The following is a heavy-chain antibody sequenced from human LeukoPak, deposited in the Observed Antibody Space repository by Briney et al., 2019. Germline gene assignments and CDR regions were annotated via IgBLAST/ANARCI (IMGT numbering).Heavy chain of an antibody. CDR3: ARETSQKGAHYMDV. CDR2: IYYSGNT. V-gene: IGHV4-39*02. CDR1: GVSISSSNSY. J-gene: IGHJ6*03. Sequence: SETLSLTCTVSGVSISSSNSYWGWIRQPPGKGLEWIGSIYYSGNTYYNASLKSQVSISIDTSKNQFSLRLTSVTAADTAVYYCARETSQKGAHYMDVWGKGTTVTISS. D-gene: IGHD3-16*01.